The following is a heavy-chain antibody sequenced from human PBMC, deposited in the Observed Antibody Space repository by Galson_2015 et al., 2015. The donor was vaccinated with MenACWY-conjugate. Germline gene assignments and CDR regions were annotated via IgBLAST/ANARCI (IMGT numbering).Heavy chain of an antibody. V-gene: IGHV3-21*04. Sequence: SLRLSCAASGFTFSSYSMNWVRQTPGKGLEWVSCIGGSGNYISYADSVKGRFTISRDNAENSLYLQMDSLRVEDTAVYYCATYCSSPSCYANGAYWGQGTLVTVSS. J-gene: IGHJ4*02. CDR1: GFTFSSYS. D-gene: IGHD2-2*01. CDR3: ATYCSSPSCYANGAY. CDR2: IGGSGNYI.